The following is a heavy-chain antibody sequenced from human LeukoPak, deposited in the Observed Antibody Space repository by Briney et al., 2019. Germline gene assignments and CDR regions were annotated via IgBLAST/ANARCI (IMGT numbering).Heavy chain of an antibody. J-gene: IGHJ5*02. V-gene: IGHV1-2*06. CDR1: GYTFTGYY. CDR3: ARGGCSSTSCYWRNNWFDP. CDR2: INPNSGGT. Sequence: GASVKVSCKASGYTFTGYYMHWVRRAPGQGLEWMGRINPNSGGTNYAQKFQGRVTMTRDTSISTAYMELSRLRSDGTAVYYCARGGCSSTSCYWRNNWFDPWGQGTLVTVSS. D-gene: IGHD2-2*01.